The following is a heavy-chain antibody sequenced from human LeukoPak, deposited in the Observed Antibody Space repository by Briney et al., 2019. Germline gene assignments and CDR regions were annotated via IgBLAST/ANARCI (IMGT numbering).Heavy chain of an antibody. CDR3: ARDQPPSGYNSGWAHEY. Sequence: PGGSLRLSCAASGFTVSSNYMSWVRQAPGKGLEWVSVIYDGGNTYYADSVKGRFTISRDNSKNTLYLQMNSLGVEDTAVYYCARDQPPSGYNSGWAHEYWGQGTLVTVSS. V-gene: IGHV3-53*01. CDR2: IYDGGNT. CDR1: GFTVSSNY. J-gene: IGHJ4*02. D-gene: IGHD6-19*01.